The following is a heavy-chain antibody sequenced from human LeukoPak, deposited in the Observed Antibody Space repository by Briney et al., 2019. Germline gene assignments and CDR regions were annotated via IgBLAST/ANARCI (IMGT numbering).Heavy chain of an antibody. D-gene: IGHD4-17*01. CDR1: GGSISSTSYY. CDR3: AREPSVTTVSMGS. Sequence: PSETLSLTCNVSGGSISSTSYYWGWIRQPPGKGLEWLGNIYYTGTTYYNPSLKSRVTISVDTSNNQFSLRLSSVTAADTAIYYCAREPSVTTVSMGSWGQGTLVIVSS. J-gene: IGHJ5*02. CDR2: IYYTGTT. V-gene: IGHV4-39*07.